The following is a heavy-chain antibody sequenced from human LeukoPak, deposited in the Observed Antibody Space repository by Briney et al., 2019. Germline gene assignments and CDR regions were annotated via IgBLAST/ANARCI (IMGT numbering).Heavy chain of an antibody. Sequence: SETLSLTCTVSGGSISTYYWSWIRHPPRKGLEWIGYIHDSGTTSYNPSLKSRVTISVDMSENQLSLRLTSVSAADTAIYYCARGGREGYNSFAYWGQGTLVTVSS. CDR1: GGSISTYY. V-gene: IGHV4-59*01. D-gene: IGHD5-24*01. CDR3: ARGGREGYNSFAY. J-gene: IGHJ4*02. CDR2: IHDSGTT.